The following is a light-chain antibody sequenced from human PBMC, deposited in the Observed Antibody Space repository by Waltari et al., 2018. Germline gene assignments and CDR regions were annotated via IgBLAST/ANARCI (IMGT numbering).Light chain of an antibody. CDR3: QQRSTWPPSVT. Sequence: EIVLTQSPATLSLSPGERATVSCRASQSIDSSLGWYQHKPGQPPRLLLYDASIRATGTPARFRGSGSGTDFTLTITSLEPEDFAVYYCQQRSTWPPSVTFGQGTKLEI. CDR1: QSIDSS. J-gene: IGKJ2*01. CDR2: DAS. V-gene: IGKV3-11*01.